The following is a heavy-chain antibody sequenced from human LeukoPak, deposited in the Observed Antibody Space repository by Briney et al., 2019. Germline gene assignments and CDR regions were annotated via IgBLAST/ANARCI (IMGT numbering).Heavy chain of an antibody. V-gene: IGHV3-48*01. CDR3: ARFLATWDYYYMDV. J-gene: IGHJ6*03. CDR1: GFTFRTYS. D-gene: IGHD3-3*01. CDR2: ISGSSSFI. Sequence: GGSLRLSCAASGFTFRTYSMNWVRQAPGKGLEWVSYISGSSSFIYYAESVKGRFTISRDNAKNSLYLQLNSLRAEDTAEYYCARFLATWDYYYMDVWGTGTTVTVSS.